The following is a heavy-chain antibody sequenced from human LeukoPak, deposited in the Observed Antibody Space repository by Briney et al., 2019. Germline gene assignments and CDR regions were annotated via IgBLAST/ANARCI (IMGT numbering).Heavy chain of an antibody. CDR1: GGTFSSYA. CDR2: IIPIFGTA. V-gene: IGHV1-69*05. D-gene: IGHD3-22*01. Sequence: APVKVSCKASGGTFSSYAISWVRQAPGQGLEWMGGIIPIFGTANYAQKFQGRVTITTDESTSTAYMELSSLRSEDTAVYYCARSRDYYDSSGQLGYFDYWGQGTLVTVSS. J-gene: IGHJ4*02. CDR3: ARSRDYYDSSGQLGYFDY.